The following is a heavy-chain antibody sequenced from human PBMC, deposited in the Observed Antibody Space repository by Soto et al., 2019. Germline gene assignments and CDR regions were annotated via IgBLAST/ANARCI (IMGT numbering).Heavy chain of an antibody. J-gene: IGHJ4*02. V-gene: IGHV3-15*01. Sequence: EVQLVESGGGSVKPGGSLRLSCAASGFTFSNTWMNWVRQAPGKGLEWVGHIKSKTDGGTTDYAASVKGRFTISRDDSKTTLYLQMNSLKIEDTAIYYCTKGGYNDNWGQGTLVTVSS. D-gene: IGHD5-12*01. CDR2: IKSKTDGGTT. CDR1: GFTFSNTW. CDR3: TKGGYNDN.